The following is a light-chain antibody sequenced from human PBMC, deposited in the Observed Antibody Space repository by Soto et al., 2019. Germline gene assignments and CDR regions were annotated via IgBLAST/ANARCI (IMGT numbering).Light chain of an antibody. CDR2: GAS. CDR3: QQYNNWPPAIT. CDR1: QSVSSN. J-gene: IGKJ5*01. V-gene: IGKV3-15*01. Sequence: EIVMTQSPATLSVSPGERATLSCRAGQSVSSNLAWYQQKPGQAPRLLISGASTGATGIPARFSGSGSGTEFTLIISSLQSEDIAVYYCQQYNNWPPAITFGQGTRLEIK.